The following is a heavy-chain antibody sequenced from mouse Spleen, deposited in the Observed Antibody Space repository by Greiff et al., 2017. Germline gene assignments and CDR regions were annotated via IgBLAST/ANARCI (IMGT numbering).Heavy chain of an antibody. J-gene: IGHJ4*01. Sequence: QVQLKQPGTELVKPGASVKLSCKASGYTFTSYWMHWVKQRPGQGLEWIGNINPSNGGTNYNEKFKSKATLTVDKSSSTAYMQLSSLTSEDSAVYYCARWGYYGSSSYAMDYWGQGTSVTVSS. D-gene: IGHD1-1*01. V-gene: IGHV1-53*01. CDR2: INPSNGGT. CDR1: GYTFTSYW. CDR3: ARWGYYGSSSYAMDY.